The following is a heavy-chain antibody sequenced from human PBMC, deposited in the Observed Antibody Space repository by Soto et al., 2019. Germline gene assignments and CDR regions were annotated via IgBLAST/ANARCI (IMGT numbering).Heavy chain of an antibody. CDR2: IYHSGST. D-gene: IGHD4-17*01. CDR3: ASVDYGAHY. Sequence: QVQLQESGPGLVKPSGTLSLTCAVSGGSISSSNWWSWVRQPPGKGLEWIGEIYHSGSTNYNPSHRCRVTISVHKSKTQFSLNLRSVPAADAAVYSCASVDYGAHYWGQGTLVTVSS. CDR1: GGSISSSNW. J-gene: IGHJ4*02. V-gene: IGHV4-4*02.